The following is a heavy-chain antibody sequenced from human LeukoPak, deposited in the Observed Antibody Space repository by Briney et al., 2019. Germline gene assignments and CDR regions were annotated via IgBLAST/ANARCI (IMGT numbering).Heavy chain of an antibody. CDR2: IYENGGTA. V-gene: IGHV3-23*01. J-gene: IGHJ4*02. CDR1: GFTFRSHA. D-gene: IGHD2-21*01. CDR3: AKGFRIGYSAHFDY. Sequence: GGSLRLSCVGSGFTFRSHAMSWVRQAPEKGLEFVSGIYENGGTAYYADSVKGRFSISRDNSKNTLYLQMDSLRGEDTAVYYCAKGFRIGYSAHFDYWGQGALVTVSS.